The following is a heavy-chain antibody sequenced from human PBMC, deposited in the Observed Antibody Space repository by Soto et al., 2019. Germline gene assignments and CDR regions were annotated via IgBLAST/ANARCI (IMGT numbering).Heavy chain of an antibody. CDR2: IIPIFGTA. CDR3: ARVPVVVVPAAIRGFYYYGMDV. CDR1: GGTFSSYA. J-gene: IGHJ6*02. D-gene: IGHD2-2*02. Sequence: SVKVSCKASGGTFSSYAISWVRQAPGQGLEWMGGIIPIFGTANYAQKFQGRVTITADKSTSTAYMELSSLRSEDTAVYYCARVPVVVVPAAIRGFYYYGMDVWGQGTTVTVSS. V-gene: IGHV1-69*06.